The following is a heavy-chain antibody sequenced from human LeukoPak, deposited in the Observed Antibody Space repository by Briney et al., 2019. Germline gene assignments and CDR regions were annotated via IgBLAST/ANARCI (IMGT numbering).Heavy chain of an antibody. V-gene: IGHV4-31*03. J-gene: IGHJ5*02. D-gene: IGHD1-1*01. Sequence: SQTLSLTCTVSGGSISSGGYYWSWIRQHPGKGLEWIGYIYYSGSTYYNPSLKSRVTISVDTSKNQFSLKLSSVTAADTAVYYCARSGPHDASDWFDHWGQGTLVTVSS. CDR2: IYYSGST. CDR3: ARSGPHDASDWFDH. CDR1: GGSISSGGYY.